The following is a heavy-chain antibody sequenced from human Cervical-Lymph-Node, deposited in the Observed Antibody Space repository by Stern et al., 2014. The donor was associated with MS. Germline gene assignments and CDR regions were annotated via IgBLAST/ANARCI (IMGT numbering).Heavy chain of an antibody. D-gene: IGHD5-18*01. CDR3: ARLDTSLFDF. Sequence: QLVQSGAEVKKPGASVKVSCKASGYTFTGYYMHWVRQAPGQGLEGMGWINPNRGGTNYTQKFQGRVTMTRDTSISTAYMELSRLTSDDTAVYYCARLDTSLFDFWGQGTLVTVSS. CDR1: GYTFTGYY. CDR2: INPNRGGT. V-gene: IGHV1-2*02. J-gene: IGHJ4*02.